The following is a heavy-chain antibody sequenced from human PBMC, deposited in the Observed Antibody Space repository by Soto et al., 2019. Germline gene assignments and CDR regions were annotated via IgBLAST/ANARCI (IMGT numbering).Heavy chain of an antibody. J-gene: IGHJ4*02. CDR2: ISGSGGST. V-gene: IGHV3-23*01. D-gene: IGHD1-26*01. Sequence: GGSLRLSCAASGFTFSSYALSWVRQAPGKGLEWVSAISGSGGSTYYADSVKGRFTISRDNSKNTLYLQMNSLRAEDTAVYYCAKGIVGDSNSYFDYWGQGTLVTVSS. CDR1: GFTFSSYA. CDR3: AKGIVGDSNSYFDY.